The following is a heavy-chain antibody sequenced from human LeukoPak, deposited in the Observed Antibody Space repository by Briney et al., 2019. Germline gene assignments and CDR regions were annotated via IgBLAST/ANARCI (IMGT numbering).Heavy chain of an antibody. CDR3: ARNRWRDYSNYYFDY. Sequence: SETLSLTCTVSGGSIKTYYWSWIRQPAGKGLEWIGRIYTSGSTNYNPSLKSRVTMSVDTSKNQFSLRLSPVTAADTDVYYSARNRWRDYSNYYFDYWGQGTLVTVSS. V-gene: IGHV4-4*07. CDR1: GGSIKTYY. CDR2: IYTSGST. D-gene: IGHD4-11*01. J-gene: IGHJ4*02.